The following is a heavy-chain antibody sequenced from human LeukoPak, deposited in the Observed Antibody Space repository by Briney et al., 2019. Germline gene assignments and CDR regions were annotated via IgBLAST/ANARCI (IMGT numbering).Heavy chain of an antibody. CDR2: IKQDGSEK. D-gene: IGHD6-6*01. J-gene: IGHJ4*02. CDR3: ARVSSSRLHFDY. Sequence: GGSLRLSCAASGFTFSSYWMSWVRQAPGKGLEWVANIKQDGSEKYYVDSVKGRFTISRDNAENSLYRQMNSLRAEDTAVYYCARVSSSRLHFDYWGQGTLVTVSS. CDR1: GFTFSSYW. V-gene: IGHV3-7*04.